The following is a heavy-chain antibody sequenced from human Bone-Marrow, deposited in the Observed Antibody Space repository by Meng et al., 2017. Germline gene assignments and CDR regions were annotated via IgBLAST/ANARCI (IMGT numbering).Heavy chain of an antibody. Sequence: QVQLQGSGPGLVRSSETLSLTCSVSGAPVNTGSYYWSWIRQPPGRGLELIGFIYQSGSTNNNPSLKSRATISLDMSSNQFSLTLNSVTAADTAIYYCARGVVADPPGDWGRGTLVTVSS. D-gene: IGHD2-15*01. CDR2: IYQSGST. J-gene: IGHJ1*01. CDR3: ARGVVADPPGD. CDR1: GAPVNTGSYY. V-gene: IGHV4-61*01.